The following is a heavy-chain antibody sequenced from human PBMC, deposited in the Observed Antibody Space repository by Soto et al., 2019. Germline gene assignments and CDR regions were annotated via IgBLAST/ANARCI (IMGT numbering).Heavy chain of an antibody. J-gene: IGHJ4*02. CDR2: FDPEDGET. V-gene: IGHV1-24*01. CDR1: GYTLTELS. D-gene: IGHD2-15*01. CDR3: ATFNAGYCGGGSCYGGGDY. Sequence: QVQLVQSGAEVKKPGASVKVSCKVSGYTLTELSMHWVRQAPGKGLEWMGGFDPEDGETIYAQKFQGRVTMPKETSTDTAYMELGSLRSEDTAVYYCATFNAGYCGGGSCYGGGDYWGQGTLVTVSS.